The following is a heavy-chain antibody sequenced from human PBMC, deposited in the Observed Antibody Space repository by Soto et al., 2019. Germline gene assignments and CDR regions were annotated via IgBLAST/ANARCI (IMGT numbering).Heavy chain of an antibody. D-gene: IGHD1-26*01. CDR3: AREYYDAFDI. V-gene: IGHV3-48*03. Sequence: GGSLRLSCAASGFTFSSYEMNWVRQAPGKGLEWVSYISSSGSTIYYADSVKGRFTISRDNAKNSLYLQMNSLRAEDTAVYYCAREYYDAFDIWGQGTMVTVSS. CDR2: ISSSGSTI. J-gene: IGHJ3*02. CDR1: GFTFSSYE.